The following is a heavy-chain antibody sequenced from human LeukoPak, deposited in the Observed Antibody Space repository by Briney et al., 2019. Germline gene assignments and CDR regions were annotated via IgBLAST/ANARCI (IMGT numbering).Heavy chain of an antibody. CDR2: VDPEHSDT. V-gene: IGHV1-69-2*01. J-gene: IGHJ4*02. Sequence: ATVKISCKVSGYTFIDYYIHWVRQTPGKGLEWLGRVDPEHSDTKYAEMFQGRVTITADPSTDTAYMELSSLRPEDTAIYFCTRCRATLRAPFDYWGQGTLVTVSS. D-gene: IGHD2/OR15-2a*01. CDR3: TRCRATLRAPFDY. CDR1: GYTFIDYY.